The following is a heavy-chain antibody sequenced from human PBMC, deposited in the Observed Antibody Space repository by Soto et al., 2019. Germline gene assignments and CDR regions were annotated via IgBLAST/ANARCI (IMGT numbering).Heavy chain of an antibody. J-gene: IGHJ4*02. Sequence: RASETLSLTCTVSGDSISSSISYWGWIRQPPGKGLEWIGNIHYSGTTYYNPSLKSRLTISVDTSKNQFSLRLSSVTAADTAVYYCAKQSSGWYDYFDYWGQGTLVTVSS. CDR2: IHYSGTT. CDR3: AKQSSGWYDYFDY. CDR1: GDSISSSISY. D-gene: IGHD6-19*01. V-gene: IGHV4-39*01.